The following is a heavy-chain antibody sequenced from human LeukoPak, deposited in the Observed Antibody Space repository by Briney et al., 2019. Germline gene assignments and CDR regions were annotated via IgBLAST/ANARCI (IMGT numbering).Heavy chain of an antibody. CDR2: INQDGSDK. Sequence: GGSLRLSCAASGFIFSSYRVTWVRWAPGKGLEWVANINQDGSDKHYVDSVKGRFTISRDNAENSLYLQMNSLRAEDTAVYYCARGNSVWRYFFDYWGRGTLVTVSS. J-gene: IGHJ4*02. D-gene: IGHD6-19*01. V-gene: IGHV3-7*03. CDR3: ARGNSVWRYFFDY. CDR1: GFIFSSYR.